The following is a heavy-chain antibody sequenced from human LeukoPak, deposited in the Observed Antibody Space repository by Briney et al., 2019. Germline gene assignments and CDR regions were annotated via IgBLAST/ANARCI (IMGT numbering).Heavy chain of an antibody. D-gene: IGHD4-17*01. Sequence: SEALSLTCAVSDDSFSSHYWTWIRQPPGKGLEWIGYISYIGTTNYNPSLKSRVTISIDTSKNQFSLKLSSVTAADTAVYYCARDLVTVTKGFDIWGQGTMVSVSS. CDR3: ARDLVTVTKGFDI. J-gene: IGHJ3*02. CDR2: ISYIGTT. CDR1: DDSFSSHY. V-gene: IGHV4-59*11.